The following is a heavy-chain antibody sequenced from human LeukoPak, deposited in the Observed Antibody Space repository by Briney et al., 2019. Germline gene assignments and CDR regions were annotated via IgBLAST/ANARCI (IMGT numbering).Heavy chain of an antibody. CDR1: GFTFSSYS. CDR3: ARDGDYYDSSGYFFDY. Sequence: KTGGSLRLSCAASGFTFSSYSMNWVRQAPGKGLEWVSSISSSSSYIYYADSVKGRVTISRDNAKNSLYLQMNSLRAEDTAVYYCARDGDYYDSSGYFFDYWGQGTLVTVSS. V-gene: IGHV3-21*01. D-gene: IGHD3-22*01. CDR2: ISSSSSYI. J-gene: IGHJ4*02.